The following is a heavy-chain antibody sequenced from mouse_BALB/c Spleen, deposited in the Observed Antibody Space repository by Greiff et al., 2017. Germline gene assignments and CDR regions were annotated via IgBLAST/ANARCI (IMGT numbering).Heavy chain of an antibody. CDR1: GYTFTSYT. CDR2: INPSRGYT. Sequence: QVQLQQSGAERARPGASVKMSCKASGYTFTSYTMHWVKQRPGQGLEWIGYINPSRGYTNYNQKFKDKATLTADKSSSTAYMQLSSLTSEDSAVYYCARSLLTRLYYYAMDYWGQGTSVTVSS. J-gene: IGHJ4*01. D-gene: IGHD1-3*01. V-gene: IGHV1-4*01. CDR3: ARSLLTRLYYYAMDY.